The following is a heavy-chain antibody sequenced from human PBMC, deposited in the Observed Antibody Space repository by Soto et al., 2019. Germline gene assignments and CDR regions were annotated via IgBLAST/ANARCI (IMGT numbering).Heavy chain of an antibody. CDR3: ARASMIGVPGFFDV. J-gene: IGHJ2*01. CDR1: GASIINNHYY. V-gene: IGHV4-30-4*08. D-gene: IGHD3-22*01. Sequence: QVRLQESGPGLVKPSQPLSLTCTVSGASIINNHYYWNFIRQPPGKGLEWIGYIYYSGSTSYNPSLESRLTISIDTSRNQFSLELSSVTAADTAVYFCARASMIGVPGFFDVWGRGTLATVSS. CDR2: IYYSGST.